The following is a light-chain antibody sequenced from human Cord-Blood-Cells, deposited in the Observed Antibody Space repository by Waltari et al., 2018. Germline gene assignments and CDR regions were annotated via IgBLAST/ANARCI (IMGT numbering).Light chain of an antibody. V-gene: IGKV3-20*01. CDR1: QSVSSSY. CDR3: QQYGSSAT. CDR2: GAS. Sequence: EIVLTQSPGTLSLSPGERATLSCRASQSVSSSYLAWYQQKPGQAPRLLIYGASSRATGIPDRFSGSGSVTDFTLTISRLEPEDYAVYYCQQYGSSATFGQGTKLEIK. J-gene: IGKJ2*01.